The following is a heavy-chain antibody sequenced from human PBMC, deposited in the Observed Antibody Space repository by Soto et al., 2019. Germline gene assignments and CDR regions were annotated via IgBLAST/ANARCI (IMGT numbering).Heavy chain of an antibody. CDR3: TTHPPRRRAAAGTFLVKRIDY. D-gene: IGHD6-13*01. V-gene: IGHV3-15*01. Sequence: GGSLRLSCAASGFTFSNAWMSWVRQAPGKGLEWVGRIKSKTDGGTTDYAAPVKGRFTISRDDSKNTLYLQMNSLKTEDTAVYYCTTHPPRRRAAAGTFLVKRIDYWGQGTLVTVSS. J-gene: IGHJ4*02. CDR2: IKSKTDGGTT. CDR1: GFTFSNAW.